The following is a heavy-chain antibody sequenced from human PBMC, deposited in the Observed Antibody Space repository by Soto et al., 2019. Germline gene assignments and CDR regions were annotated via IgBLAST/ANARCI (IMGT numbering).Heavy chain of an antibody. J-gene: IGHJ5*02. CDR2: IYWDDDK. CDR1: GFSLTTRGVG. V-gene: IGHV2-5*02. CDR3: AHIPNYYQYDWFDP. D-gene: IGHD3-16*01. Sequence: QITLKESGPTLVKPTQTLTLTCTFSGFSLTTRGVGVGWIRQPPGKALECLALIYWDDDKRYSPSLQSRLSITKDTSKNQVVLTMTNVDPVDTATYYCAHIPNYYQYDWFDPWGQGTLFSVS.